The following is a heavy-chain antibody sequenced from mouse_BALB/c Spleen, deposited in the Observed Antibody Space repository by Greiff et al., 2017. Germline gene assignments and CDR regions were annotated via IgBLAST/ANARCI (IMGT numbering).Heavy chain of an antibody. Sequence: EVQRVESGGGLVKPGGSLKLSCAASGFTFSDYYMYWVRQTPEKRLEWVATISDGGSYTYYPDSVKGRFTISRDNAKNNLYLQMSSLKSEDTAMYYCARDKGVRRGVYAMDYWGQGTSVTASS. D-gene: IGHD2-14*01. J-gene: IGHJ4*01. CDR3: ARDKGVRRGVYAMDY. V-gene: IGHV5-4*02. CDR2: ISDGGSYT. CDR1: GFTFSDYY.